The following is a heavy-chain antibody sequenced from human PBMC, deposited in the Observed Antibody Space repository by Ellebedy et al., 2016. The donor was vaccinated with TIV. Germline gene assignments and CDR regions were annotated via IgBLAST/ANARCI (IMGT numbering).Heavy chain of an antibody. CDR2: IIPIFGTA. CDR1: GGTFSNYA. D-gene: IGHD1-1*01. V-gene: IGHV1-69*13. J-gene: IGHJ4*02. Sequence: ASVKVSCKASGGTFSNYAISWVRQAPGQGLEWMGGIIPIFGTANYAQKFQGRVTITADEFTSTAYMELSSLRSEDTAVYYCAKTSRRNWIDSYYFDYWGQGTLVTVSS. CDR3: AKTSRRNWIDSYYFDY.